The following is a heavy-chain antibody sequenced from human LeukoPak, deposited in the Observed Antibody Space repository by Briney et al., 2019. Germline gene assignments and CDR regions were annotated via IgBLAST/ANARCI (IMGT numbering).Heavy chain of an antibody. D-gene: IGHD3-9*01. J-gene: IGHJ4*02. CDR3: ARALPPDDILTGTLDY. CDR1: GYTFTSYA. V-gene: IGHV1-3*01. Sequence: ASVKVSCTASGYTFTSYAMHWVRQAPGQRLEWMGWINAGNGNTKYSQKFQGRVTITRDTSASTAYMELSSLRSEDTAVYYCARALPPDDILTGTLDYWGQGTLVTVSS. CDR2: INAGNGNT.